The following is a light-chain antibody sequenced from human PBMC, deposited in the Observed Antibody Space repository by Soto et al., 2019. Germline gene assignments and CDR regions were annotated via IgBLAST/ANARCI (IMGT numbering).Light chain of an antibody. J-gene: IGKJ1*01. CDR1: QSVISN. CDR3: QQYASSPRT. V-gene: IGKV3-20*01. Sequence: VWTQSPATLSLSPGERATLSCRAIQSVISNLAWYQQKPGQAPRVLIYAASSRATGLPDRFSGSGSGTDFTLTISRLEPEDSAVYYCQQYASSPRTCGQGTKG. CDR2: AAS.